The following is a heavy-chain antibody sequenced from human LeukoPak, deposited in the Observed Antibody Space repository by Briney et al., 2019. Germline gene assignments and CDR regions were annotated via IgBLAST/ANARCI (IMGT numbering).Heavy chain of an antibody. V-gene: IGHV4-34*01. Sequence: SETLTLTCAVYGGSFSGYYWSWIRQPPGKGLEWIGEINHSGSTYYNPSLKSRVTISVDTSKNQFSLKLSSVTAADTAVYYCARARGVGEIWGQGTLVTVSS. J-gene: IGHJ4*02. D-gene: IGHD2-8*01. CDR1: GGSFSGYY. CDR3: ARARGVGEI. CDR2: INHSGST.